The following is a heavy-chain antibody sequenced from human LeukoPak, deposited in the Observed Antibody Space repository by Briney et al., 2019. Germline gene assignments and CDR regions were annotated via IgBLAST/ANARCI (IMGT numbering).Heavy chain of an antibody. Sequence: RAGGSLRLSCAASGFSFNDYTMHWVRHAPGKGLEWVSLISWDGISTHYADSVKGRFTVSRDNSKNTLYLQMNSLRAEDTAVYYCARYDGGSGPFDYWGQGTLVTVSS. CDR3: ARYDGGSGPFDY. CDR1: GFSFNDYT. J-gene: IGHJ4*02. CDR2: ISWDGIST. V-gene: IGHV3-43*01. D-gene: IGHD3-10*01.